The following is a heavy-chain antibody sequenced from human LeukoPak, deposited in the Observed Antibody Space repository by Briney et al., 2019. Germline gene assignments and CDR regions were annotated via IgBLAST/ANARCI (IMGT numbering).Heavy chain of an antibody. Sequence: SETLSLTCTVSGGSISSGDYYWSWLRQPPGQGLEWIGYIYYSGSTYYNPSLKSRVTISVDTSKNQFSLKLSSVTAADTAVYYCAGDGKDYGLDAFDIWGQGTMVTVSS. D-gene: IGHD3-16*01. CDR2: IYYSGST. CDR3: AGDGKDYGLDAFDI. CDR1: GGSISSGDYY. V-gene: IGHV4-30-4*01. J-gene: IGHJ3*02.